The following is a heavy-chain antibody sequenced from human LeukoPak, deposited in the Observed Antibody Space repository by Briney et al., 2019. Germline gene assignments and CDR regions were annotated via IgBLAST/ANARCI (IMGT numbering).Heavy chain of an antibody. CDR1: GGSIGSYY. J-gene: IGHJ4*02. CDR2: IYYSGST. V-gene: IGHV4-59*01. D-gene: IGHD2-21*01. Sequence: SETLSLTCTVSGGSIGSYYWSWIRQPPGKGLEWIGYIYYSGSTNYNPSLKSRVTISVDTSKNQFSLKLSSVTAADTAVYYCARVGYCVGECPDYRGQGTLVTVSS. CDR3: ARVGYCVGECPDY.